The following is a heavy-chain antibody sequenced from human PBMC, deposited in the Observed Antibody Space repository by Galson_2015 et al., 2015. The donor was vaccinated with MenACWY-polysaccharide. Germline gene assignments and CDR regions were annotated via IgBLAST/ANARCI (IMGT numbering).Heavy chain of an antibody. Sequence: SLRLSCAASGFTFSSYGMHWVRQAPGTGLEWVTLIYYDGSKKEYADSVKGRFTISRDTSKNTLYLQMDSLRAEDTSVYYCSRLQSKYMDVWGKGTTVTVSS. D-gene: IGHD5/OR15-5a*01. CDR3: SRLQSKYMDV. CDR2: IYYDGSKK. CDR1: GFTFSSYG. V-gene: IGHV3-30*12. J-gene: IGHJ6*04.